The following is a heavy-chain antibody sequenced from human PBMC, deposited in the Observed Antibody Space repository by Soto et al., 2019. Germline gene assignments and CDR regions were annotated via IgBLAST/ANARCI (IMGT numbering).Heavy chain of an antibody. J-gene: IGHJ4*02. V-gene: IGHV4-59*08. CDR2: LYHSGST. Sequence: QVQLQESGPGLVKPSETLSLTCTVSGGSIRSFYWSWIRQPPGKGLEYIGYLYHSGSTKYNPSLTSRVTISVDTSKNQFSLKLSSVTAADTAIYYCARHGGFSGWYLELDYWGQGTLVTVSS. D-gene: IGHD6-19*01. CDR3: ARHGGFSGWYLELDY. CDR1: GGSIRSFY.